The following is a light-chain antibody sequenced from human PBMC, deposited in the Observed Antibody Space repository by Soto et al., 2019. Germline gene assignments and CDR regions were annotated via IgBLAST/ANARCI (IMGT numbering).Light chain of an antibody. CDR3: QQRPVRPPIT. CDR2: DST. J-gene: IGKJ5*01. V-gene: IGKV3-11*01. Sequence: VLTQSPATLSLSPGERATLSCRASRSIHPSLAWYQQKSGTPPRLVIYDSTLRANGVPDRFGGSRSGTEFTLTINSLEPEDFALYYCQQRPVRPPITFGTGTRRAIK. CDR1: RSIHPS.